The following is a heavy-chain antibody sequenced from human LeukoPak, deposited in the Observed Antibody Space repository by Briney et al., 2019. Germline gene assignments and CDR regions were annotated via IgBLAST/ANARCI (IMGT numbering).Heavy chain of an antibody. CDR3: AKAHTSSGWFGDAFDI. V-gene: IGHV3-30*02. CDR2: IRYDWSNK. CDR1: GFTFSSYG. Sequence: GGSLRLSCAASGFTFSSYGMHCVRQAPGKGLEWVAFIRYDWSNKFYADSLKGRFTISRDNSKNTLYLQMNSLRAEDTAVYYCAKAHTSSGWFGDAFDIWGQGTMVTVSS. D-gene: IGHD6-19*01. J-gene: IGHJ3*02.